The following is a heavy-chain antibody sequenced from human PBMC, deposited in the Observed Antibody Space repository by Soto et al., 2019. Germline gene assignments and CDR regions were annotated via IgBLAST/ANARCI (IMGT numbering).Heavy chain of an antibody. CDR3: AREFGNGWYYFHY. V-gene: IGHV3-74*01. D-gene: IGHD6-19*01. CDR2: INSDGRST. CDR1: GFTLSSYW. J-gene: IGHJ4*02. Sequence: PGGSLRLSCEASGFTLSSYWMHWVRKAPGKGLVWVSRINSDGRSTSYADSVKGRFTISRDNAQNTLFLQMNSLRAEDTAIYYRAREFGNGWYYFHYWGQGILVT.